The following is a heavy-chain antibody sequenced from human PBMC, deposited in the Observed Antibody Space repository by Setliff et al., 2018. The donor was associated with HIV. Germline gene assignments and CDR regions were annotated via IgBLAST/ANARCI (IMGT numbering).Heavy chain of an antibody. CDR3: ARDQTGVAAAAFGGGSAWSDEGFDI. D-gene: IGHD6-13*01. CDR2: IIPMYNIP. Sequence: SVKVSCKTSGGPLSNYVITWVRQAPGQGLEWMGMIIPMYNIPACAQKSQGRVTFTADESTSTAYMELSSLSSEDTAVYYCARDQTGVAAAAFGGGSAWSDEGFDIWGQGTMVTVSS. CDR1: GGPLSNYV. V-gene: IGHV1-69*13. J-gene: IGHJ3*02.